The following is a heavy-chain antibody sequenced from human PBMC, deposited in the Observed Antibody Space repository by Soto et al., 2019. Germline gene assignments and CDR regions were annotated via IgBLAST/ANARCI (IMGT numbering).Heavy chain of an antibody. CDR2: VYYTGTT. J-gene: IGHJ4*02. D-gene: IGHD6-13*01. CDR1: GGSIRSYF. Sequence: LCGGSIRSYFYIWVRQPPGKGLEWIGSVYYTGTTDYNPSLKSRVTISVDTSKTQFSLNLRSVTAADTAVYYCARDLAAVPRAFDYWGRGTLVTVSS. V-gene: IGHV4-59*12. CDR3: ARDLAAVPRAFDY.